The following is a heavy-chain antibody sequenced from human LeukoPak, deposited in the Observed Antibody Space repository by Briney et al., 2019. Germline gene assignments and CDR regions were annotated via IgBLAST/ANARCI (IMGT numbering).Heavy chain of an antibody. D-gene: IGHD6-13*01. CDR3: ARAPGYSSSWTLHTPYYYYMDV. CDR2: IYYSGST. CDR1: GGSISSSSYY. V-gene: IGHV4-39*07. Sequence: SETLSLTCTVSGGSISSSSYYWGWIRQPPGKGLEWIGSIYYSGSTYYNPSLKSRVTISVDTSKNQFSLKLSSVTAADTAVYYCARAPGYSSSWTLHTPYYYYMDVWGKGTTVTVSS. J-gene: IGHJ6*03.